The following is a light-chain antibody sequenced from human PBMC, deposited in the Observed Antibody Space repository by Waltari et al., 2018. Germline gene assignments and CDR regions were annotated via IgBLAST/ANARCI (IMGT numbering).Light chain of an antibody. CDR1: SNDVGSSNF. CDR2: DDT. CDR3: CAYAGKV. J-gene: IGLJ3*02. V-gene: IGLV2-23*01. Sequence: QSALTQPASVSGSPGQSATISCTGTSNDVGSSNFFSWYQQHPGKAPKLIIPDDTERPSGVSDRFSGSKSANGASLTISGLQAEDEAHYYCCAYAGKVFGGGTRLTVL.